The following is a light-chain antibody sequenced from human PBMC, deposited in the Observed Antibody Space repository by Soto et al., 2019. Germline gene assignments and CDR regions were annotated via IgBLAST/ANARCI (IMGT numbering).Light chain of an antibody. CDR2: DAS. V-gene: IGKV3-11*01. CDR3: QHRMNCPLT. CDR1: QTISSY. Sequence: EIVLTQFPATLALSPRERATISCRASQTISSYLLWYQQKPGQAPRLLIYDASNRATGIPARFSGSGSETDFTLTISSLEPEDFAVYYCQHRMNCPLTFGQGTRLEIK. J-gene: IGKJ5*01.